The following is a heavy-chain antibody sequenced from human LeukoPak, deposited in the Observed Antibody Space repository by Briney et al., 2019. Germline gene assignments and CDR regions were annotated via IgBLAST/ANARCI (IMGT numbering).Heavy chain of an antibody. J-gene: IGHJ1*01. D-gene: IGHD3-10*01. CDR3: ARSGGFGELQAEYFQH. CDR2: ISYDGSNK. V-gene: IGHV3-30*04. CDR1: GFTFSSYA. Sequence: GGSLRLSCAASGFTFSSYAMHWVRQAPGKGLEWVAVISYDGSNKYYADPVKGRFTISRDNSKNTLYLQMNSLRAEDTAVYYCARSGGFGELQAEYFQHWGQGTLVTVSS.